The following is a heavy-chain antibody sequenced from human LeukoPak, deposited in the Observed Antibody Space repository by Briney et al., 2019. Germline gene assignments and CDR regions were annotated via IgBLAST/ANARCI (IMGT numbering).Heavy chain of an antibody. Sequence: ASVKVSCKASGGTFSSYAISWVRQAPGQELEWMGGIIPIFGTANYAQKFQGRVTITADESTSTAYMELSSLRSEDTAVYYCAGPERYCTNGVCYSYFDYWGQGTLVTVSS. D-gene: IGHD2-8*01. J-gene: IGHJ4*02. CDR1: GGTFSSYA. V-gene: IGHV1-69*13. CDR3: AGPERYCTNGVCYSYFDY. CDR2: IIPIFGTA.